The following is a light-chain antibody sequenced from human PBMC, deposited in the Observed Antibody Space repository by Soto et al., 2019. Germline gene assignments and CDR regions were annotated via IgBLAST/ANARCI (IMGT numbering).Light chain of an antibody. CDR3: QQYAASPRT. CDR1: QSVSNNY. CDR2: GAS. J-gene: IGKJ1*01. V-gene: IGKV3-20*01. Sequence: EVVLTQSPGTLSLSPRERATLSCRASQSVSNNYLAWYQHKPGKAPRLLIYGASNRAPGIPDRFRGSGSGRDFPLTISRLEPEDFAVYYGQQYAASPRTFGQGTLVEVK.